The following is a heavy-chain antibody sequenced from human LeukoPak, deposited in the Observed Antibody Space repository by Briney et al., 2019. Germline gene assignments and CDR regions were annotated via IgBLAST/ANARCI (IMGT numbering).Heavy chain of an antibody. V-gene: IGHV1-8*03. CDR1: GYTFNRYD. J-gene: IGHJ4*02. CDR2: MNPNSGNT. Sequence: ASVKVSCKASGYTFNRYDINWVRKATGQGLEWMGWMNPNSGNTGYAQKFQGRVTITRNTSISTAYMELSSLRSEDTAVYYCARSSYGSGSYEGGTDYWGQGTLVTVSS. D-gene: IGHD3-10*01. CDR3: ARSSYGSGSYEGGTDY.